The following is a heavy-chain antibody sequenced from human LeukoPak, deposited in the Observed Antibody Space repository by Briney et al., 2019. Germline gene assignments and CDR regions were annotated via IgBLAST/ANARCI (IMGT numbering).Heavy chain of an antibody. CDR3: ARRQDGHDY. V-gene: IGHV4-61*02. CDR1: GVSIANTFYY. J-gene: IGHJ4*02. Sequence: SETLSLTCTDSGVSIANTFYYWNWLRQPAGKGLEWIGRIYTTGSTDYNPSLKSRVTISLDTARNQFSLKLSSVTAADTAVYYCARRQDGHDYWGQGTLVTVSS. CDR2: IYTTGST.